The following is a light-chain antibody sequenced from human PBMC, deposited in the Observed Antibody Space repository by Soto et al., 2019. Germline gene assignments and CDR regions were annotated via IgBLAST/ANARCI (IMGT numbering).Light chain of an antibody. Sequence: QSVLTQPASVSGSLGQSITISCTGTSSDVGAYNFVSWYQQHPGKAPKLMIYDVNNRPSGVSNRFSGSKSANTASLTISGLQADDEADYYCSSYTSRNTLYVFGTGTQLTVL. J-gene: IGLJ1*01. CDR1: SSDVGAYNF. CDR2: DVN. CDR3: SSYTSRNTLYV. V-gene: IGLV2-14*01.